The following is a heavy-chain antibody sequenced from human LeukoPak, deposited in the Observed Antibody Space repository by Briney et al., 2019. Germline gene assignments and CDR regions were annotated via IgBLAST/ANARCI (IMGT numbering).Heavy chain of an antibody. V-gene: IGHV1-18*01. Sequence: GASVKVSCKASGYAFTTSGISWVRQAPGQGLEWMGWISAHSGNTNYAQKLQGRVTMTTDTSTSTAYMELRSLRSEDTAVYYCASDPYSSSEYYFDYWGQGTLVTVSS. CDR1: GYAFTTSG. CDR2: ISAHSGNT. CDR3: ASDPYSSSEYYFDY. J-gene: IGHJ4*02. D-gene: IGHD6-13*01.